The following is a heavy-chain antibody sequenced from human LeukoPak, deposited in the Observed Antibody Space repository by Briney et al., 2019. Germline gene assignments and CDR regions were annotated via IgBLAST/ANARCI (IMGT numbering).Heavy chain of an antibody. Sequence: GGSLRLSCAASGFTFSSYSMNWVRQAPGKGLEWVSYVFTSSTTIHYADSVKGRFTISRDNAKNSLYLQMNSLRAEDTAVYYCARETRSGYYHYFDYWGQGTLVTVSS. CDR1: GFTFSSYS. D-gene: IGHD3-3*01. CDR3: ARETRSGYYHYFDY. CDR2: VFTSSTTI. V-gene: IGHV3-48*01. J-gene: IGHJ4*02.